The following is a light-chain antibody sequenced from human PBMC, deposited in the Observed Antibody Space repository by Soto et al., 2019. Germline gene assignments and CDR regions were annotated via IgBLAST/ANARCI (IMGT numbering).Light chain of an antibody. CDR1: QSLLHSNGYNY. V-gene: IGKV2-28*01. J-gene: IGKJ3*01. CDR2: LGS. Sequence: DIVMTQSPLSLPVTPGEPASISCRSSQSLLHSNGYNYLDWYLQKPGQSPQLLIYLGSNRASGVPARFLGSGSGTDFTLKISRVEAEDVGVSYCMQALQTPFTFGPGTKVDIK. CDR3: MQALQTPFT.